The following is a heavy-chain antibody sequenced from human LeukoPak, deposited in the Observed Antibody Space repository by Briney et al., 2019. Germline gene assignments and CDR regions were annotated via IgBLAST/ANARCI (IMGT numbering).Heavy chain of an antibody. J-gene: IGHJ4*02. D-gene: IGHD2-15*01. V-gene: IGHV4-38-2*01. CDR2: NFHSGNT. CDR3: ARTLYCIGATCYSPELFDS. CDR1: GYSIISYYH. Sequence: SGTLSPTFAVSGYSIISYYHSGWIRQSPGKGLEWIGRNFHSGNTYYNPSLKSRVTISVDTSMKQFSLKLTSLTAADTAVYYCARTLYCIGATCYSPELFDSWGQGTLVTVSS.